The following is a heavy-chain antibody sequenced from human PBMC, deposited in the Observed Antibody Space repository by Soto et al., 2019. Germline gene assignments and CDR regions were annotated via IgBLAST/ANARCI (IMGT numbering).Heavy chain of an antibody. Sequence: PSETLSLTCTVSGGSITSYHWSWIRQPPGKGLEWIGYIYYSGSTNYNPSLKSRVTISVDTSKNQLSLKLKSMTAADTAVYYCARGDSSGYYYSFDYWGRGTLVTVSS. CDR3: ARGDSSGYYYSFDY. CDR2: IYYSGST. J-gene: IGHJ4*02. D-gene: IGHD3-22*01. CDR1: GGSITSYH. V-gene: IGHV4-59*01.